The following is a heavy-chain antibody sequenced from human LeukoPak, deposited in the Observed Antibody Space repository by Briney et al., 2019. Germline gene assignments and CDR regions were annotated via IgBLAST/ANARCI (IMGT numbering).Heavy chain of an antibody. J-gene: IGHJ6*02. Sequence: SETLSLTCTVSGVSISSYYWSWIRQPPGKGLEWIGYIYYSGSTNYNPSLKSRVTISVDTSKNQFSLKLSSVTAADTAVYYCARGIPYYRMDVWGQGTTVTVSS. CDR1: GVSISSYY. V-gene: IGHV4-59*01. CDR2: IYYSGST. CDR3: ARGIPYYRMDV.